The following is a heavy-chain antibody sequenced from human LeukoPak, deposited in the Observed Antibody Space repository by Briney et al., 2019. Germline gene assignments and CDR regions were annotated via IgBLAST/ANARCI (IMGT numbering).Heavy chain of an antibody. CDR3: ARDNNSSGWFRPFDP. V-gene: IGHV4-59*12. J-gene: IGHJ5*02. CDR1: GGSISSYY. D-gene: IGHD6-19*01. CDR2: IYHSGST. Sequence: SETLSLTCTVSGGSISSYYWSWIRQPPGKGLEWIGYIYHSGSTYYNPSLKSRVTISVDRSKNQFSLKLSSVTAADTAVYYCARDNNSSGWFRPFDPWGQGTLVTVSS.